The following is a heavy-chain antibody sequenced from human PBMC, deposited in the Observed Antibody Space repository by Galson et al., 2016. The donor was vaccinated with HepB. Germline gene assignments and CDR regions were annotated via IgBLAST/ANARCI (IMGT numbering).Heavy chain of an antibody. CDR2: IWYDGSHK. CDR1: GFRFNRYA. J-gene: IGHJ2*01. V-gene: IGHV3-33*01. D-gene: IGHD4-17*01. Sequence: SLRLSCAASGFRFNRYAMHWVRQAPGKGLEWVAVIWYDGSHKYYADSVRGRFTISRVDNTSHLQMNTLRAEDTALYYCARGWAHDYGDFEGLWYLDLWGRGTLVAVSS. CDR3: ARGWAHDYGDFEGLWYLDL.